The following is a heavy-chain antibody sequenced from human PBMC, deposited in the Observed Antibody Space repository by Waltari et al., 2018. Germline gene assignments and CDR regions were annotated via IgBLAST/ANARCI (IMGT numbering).Heavy chain of an antibody. CDR3: ARVQLIVVVPAGGMDG. Sequence: QVQLVQSGAEVKKPGSSVKVSCKASGGTFSSYAISWVRQAPGQGLEWMGGIIRIFGTASYAQKYQGRVTITADESTSTAYMELSSLRSEDTAVYYCARVQLIVVVPAGGMDGWGQGTTVTVSS. D-gene: IGHD2-2*01. J-gene: IGHJ6*02. CDR1: GGTFSSYA. CDR2: IIRIFGTA. V-gene: IGHV1-69*01.